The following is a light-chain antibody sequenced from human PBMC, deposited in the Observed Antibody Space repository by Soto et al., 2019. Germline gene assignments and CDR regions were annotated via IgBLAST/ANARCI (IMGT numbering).Light chain of an antibody. CDR1: SSDIGDYTH. V-gene: IGLV2-14*01. J-gene: IGLJ3*02. CDR2: EVS. CDR3: CSYTRGSTLV. Sequence: QSALTQPASVSGSPGQSITISCTGTSSDIGDYTHVSWYQQHPGKAPKLIIYEVSDRPSGVSNRFSGSKSGNTASLTISGLQTEDEADYYCCSYTRGSTLVFGGGTKLTVL.